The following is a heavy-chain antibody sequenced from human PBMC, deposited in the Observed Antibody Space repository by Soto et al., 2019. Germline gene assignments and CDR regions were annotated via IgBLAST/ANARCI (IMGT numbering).Heavy chain of an antibody. V-gene: IGHV3-49*03. CDR2: IRSKAYGGTT. CDR1: GFTFGDYA. CDR3: TRGLGGVTIILFDY. Sequence: GGSLRLSCTASGFTFGDYAMSWFRQAPGKGLEWVGFIRSKAYGGTTEYAASVKGRFTISRDDSKSIAYLQMNSLKTEDTAVYYCTRGLGGVTIILFDYWGQGTLVTVSS. J-gene: IGHJ4*02. D-gene: IGHD2-21*02.